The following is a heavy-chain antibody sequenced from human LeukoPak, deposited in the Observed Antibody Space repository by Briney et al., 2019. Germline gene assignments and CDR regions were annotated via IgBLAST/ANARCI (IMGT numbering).Heavy chain of an antibody. Sequence: GGSLRLSCLASGFSFSSYWMHWVRQDPRKGLVWVSRINGVGRNINYADSVRGRFTISRDNAKNTLYLQMNTLRVEDTAVYYCTRDLMDYDVSTGLHHYYMDVWGQGTTVTVSS. CDR3: TRDLMDYDVSTGLHHYYMDV. J-gene: IGHJ6*02. D-gene: IGHD3-9*01. V-gene: IGHV3-74*01. CDR2: INGVGRNI. CDR1: GFSFSSYW.